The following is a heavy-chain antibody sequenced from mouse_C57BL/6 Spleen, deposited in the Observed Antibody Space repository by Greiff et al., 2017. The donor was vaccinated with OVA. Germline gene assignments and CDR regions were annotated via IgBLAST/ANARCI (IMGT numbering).Heavy chain of an antibody. Sequence: QVQLKESGAELVKPGASVKISCKASGYAFSSYWMNWVKQRPGKGLEWIGQIYPGDGDTNYNGKFKGKATLTADKSSSTAYMQLSSLTSEDSAVYFCARRGYYGSKYFDVWGTGTTVTASS. CDR1: GYAFSSYW. CDR3: ARRGYYGSKYFDV. CDR2: IYPGDGDT. D-gene: IGHD1-1*01. V-gene: IGHV1-80*01. J-gene: IGHJ1*03.